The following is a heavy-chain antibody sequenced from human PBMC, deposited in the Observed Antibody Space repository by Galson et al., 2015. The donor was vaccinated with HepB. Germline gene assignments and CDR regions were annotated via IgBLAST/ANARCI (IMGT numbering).Heavy chain of an antibody. Sequence: SVKVSCKASGGTFSSYAISWVRQAPGQGLEWMGGIIPIFGTANYAQKFQGRVTITADESTSTAYMELSSLRSEDTAVYYCAREAERAGYSYGYFGYWGQGTLVTVSS. CDR2: IIPIFGTA. V-gene: IGHV1-69*13. D-gene: IGHD5-18*01. CDR3: AREAERAGYSYGYFGY. J-gene: IGHJ4*02. CDR1: GGTFSSYA.